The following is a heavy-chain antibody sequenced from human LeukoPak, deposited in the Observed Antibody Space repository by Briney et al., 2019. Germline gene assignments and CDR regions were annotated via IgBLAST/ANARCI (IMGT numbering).Heavy chain of an antibody. J-gene: IGHJ6*03. CDR2: IKQDGSEK. CDR1: GFSFSNYE. D-gene: IGHD1-26*01. V-gene: IGHV3-7*01. CDR3: ARDQTKWEPLRRRDYYYMDV. Sequence: PGGSLRLSCAASGFSFSNYEMNWVRQAPGKGLEWVANIKQDGSEKYYVDSVKGRFTISRDNAKNSLYLQMNSLRAEDTAVYYCARDQTKWEPLRRRDYYYMDVWGKGTTVTVSS.